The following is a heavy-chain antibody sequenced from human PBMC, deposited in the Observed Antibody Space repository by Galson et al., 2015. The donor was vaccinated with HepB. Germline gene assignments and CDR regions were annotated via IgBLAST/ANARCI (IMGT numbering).Heavy chain of an antibody. J-gene: IGHJ4*02. CDR2: ISGKNGNT. CDR3: ARDFKFAIDGSCSEFDY. CDR1: GFSFVDYG. V-gene: IGHV1-18*01. Sequence: SVKVSCKASGFSFVDYGISWVRQAPGQGLEWLGWISGKNGNTSYSRKVQDRVTMTTDTSATTAYMELRRLTSDDTGVYFCARDFKFAIDGSCSEFDYWGQGTLVTVSS. D-gene: IGHD3-16*01.